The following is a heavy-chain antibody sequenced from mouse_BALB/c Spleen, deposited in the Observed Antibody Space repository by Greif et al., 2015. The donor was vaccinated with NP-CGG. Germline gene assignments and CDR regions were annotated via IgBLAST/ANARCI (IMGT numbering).Heavy chain of an antibody. V-gene: IGHV2-2*02. Sequence: VKLVESGPGLVQPSQSLSITCTVSGFSLTSYGVHWVRQSPGKGLEWLGVIWSGGSTDYNAAFISRLSISKDNSKSQVFFKMNSLQANDTAIYYCARAPSYYGYDWFAYWGQGTLVTVSA. CDR1: GFSLTSYG. J-gene: IGHJ3*01. CDR3: ARAPSYYGYDWFAY. CDR2: IWSGGST. D-gene: IGHD1-2*01.